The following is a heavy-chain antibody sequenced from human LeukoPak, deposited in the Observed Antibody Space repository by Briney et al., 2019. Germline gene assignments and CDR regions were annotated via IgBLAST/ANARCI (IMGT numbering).Heavy chain of an antibody. D-gene: IGHD3-22*01. V-gene: IGHV1-8*01. Sequence: ASVQVSCKASGYTFTSYDINWVRQATGQGLEWMGWMNPNSGNTGYAQKFQGRVTMTRNTSISTAYKELSSLRSEDTAVYYCARAYDSSGYYYHYYYGMDVWGQGTTVTVSS. J-gene: IGHJ6*02. CDR1: GYTFTSYD. CDR2: MNPNSGNT. CDR3: ARAYDSSGYYYHYYYGMDV.